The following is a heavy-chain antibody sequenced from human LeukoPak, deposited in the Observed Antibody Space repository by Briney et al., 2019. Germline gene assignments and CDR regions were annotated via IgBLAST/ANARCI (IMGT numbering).Heavy chain of an antibody. V-gene: IGHV1-2*02. CDR2: LNPNSGGT. CDR1: GYTFTDYY. CDR3: ARDSRIATPSLGY. J-gene: IGHJ4*02. D-gene: IGHD6-13*01. Sequence: ASVKVSCKASGYTFTDYYMHWVRQAPGQGLEWMGWLNPNSGGTNYAQKVQGRVTMTRDTSISTAYMELSRPRSDDTAMYYCARDSRIATPSLGYWGQGTLVTVSS.